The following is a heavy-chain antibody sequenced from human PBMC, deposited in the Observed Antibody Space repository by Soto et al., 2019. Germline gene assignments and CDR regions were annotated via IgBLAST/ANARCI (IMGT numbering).Heavy chain of an antibody. V-gene: IGHV6-1*01. CDR3: ARVGSSIAVRPFDY. J-gene: IGHJ4*02. CDR1: GDSVSSNSAA. CDR2: TYYRSTWSN. D-gene: IGHD6-6*01. Sequence: SQTLSLTCAISGDSVSSNSAAWTWIRQSPSRGLEWLGRTYYRSTWSNDYAISVKSRITINPDTSNNQFSLKLSSVTAADTAVYYCARVGSSIAVRPFDYWGQGTLVTVSS.